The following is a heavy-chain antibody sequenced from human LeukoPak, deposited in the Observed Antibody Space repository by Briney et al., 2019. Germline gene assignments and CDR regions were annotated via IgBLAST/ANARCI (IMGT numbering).Heavy chain of an antibody. Sequence: RTSETLSLTCTVSGVSISSYWMSWVRQAPGKGLEWVANIKQDGSEKYYVDSVKGRFTISRDNAKTSLYLQMNSLRAEDTAVYYCARGVRSSWYFDYWGQGTLVTVSS. D-gene: IGHD6-13*01. V-gene: IGHV3-7*01. CDR1: GVSISSYW. CDR3: ARGVRSSWYFDY. J-gene: IGHJ4*02. CDR2: IKQDGSEK.